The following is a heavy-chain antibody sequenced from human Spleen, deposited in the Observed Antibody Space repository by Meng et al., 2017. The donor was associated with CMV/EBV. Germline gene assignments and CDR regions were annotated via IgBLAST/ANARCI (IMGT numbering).Heavy chain of an antibody. D-gene: IGHD6-13*01. CDR3: ARGSSWTLES. V-gene: IGHV4-59*11. CDR2: IFYTVST. J-gene: IGHJ1*01. CDR1: GASISSHY. Sequence: LTCTVSGASISSHYWSWIRQPPGRGLEWIGYIFYTVSTKYNPSLKSRVSISVDKPNKRFSLRLSSVTAADTAFYYCARGSSWTLESWGQGTLVTVSS.